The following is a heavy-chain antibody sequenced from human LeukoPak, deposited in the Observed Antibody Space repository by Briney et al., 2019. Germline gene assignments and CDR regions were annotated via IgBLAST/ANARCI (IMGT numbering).Heavy chain of an antibody. V-gene: IGHV4-38-2*01. Sequence: SETLSLTCAVSGYSISSGYYWGWIRQPPGKGLEWIGSIYHSGSTYYNPSLKSRVTISVDTSKNQFSLKLSSVTAADTAVYYCARHGYGIVVVPAVIPDAFDIWGQGTMVTVSS. CDR3: ARHGYGIVVVPAVIPDAFDI. J-gene: IGHJ3*02. CDR2: IYHSGST. D-gene: IGHD2-2*02. CDR1: GYSISSGYY.